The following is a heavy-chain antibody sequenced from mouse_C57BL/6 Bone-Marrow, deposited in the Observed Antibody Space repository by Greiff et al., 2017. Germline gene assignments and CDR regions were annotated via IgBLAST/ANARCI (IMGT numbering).Heavy chain of an antibody. D-gene: IGHD1-1*01. CDR1: GFPFHTFA. V-gene: IGHV10-3*01. CDR3: VRGVGYYGSSGYFDV. CDR2: LRSKSSNYAT. Sequence: VESGGGLVQPKGSLKLLCAASGFPFHTFAMHWVRPAPGKGLEWVARLRSKSSNYATYYADSVKDRFTISRDDSQSMLYLQMNNLKTEDTAKYYCVRGVGYYGSSGYFDVWGTGTTVTVSS. J-gene: IGHJ1*03.